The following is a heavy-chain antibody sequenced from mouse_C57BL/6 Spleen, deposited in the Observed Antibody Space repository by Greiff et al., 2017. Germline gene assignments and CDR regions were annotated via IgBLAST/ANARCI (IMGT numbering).Heavy chain of an antibody. CDR3: ARSSDYYGSSYVDY. Sequence: QVQLQQSGPELVKPGASVKISCKASGYAFSSSWMNWVKQRPGKGLAWIGRLYPGDGDTNYNGKFKGKATLTADKSSSTAYMQLSSLTSEDSAVYFCARSSDYYGSSYVDYWGQGTTLTVAS. J-gene: IGHJ2*01. V-gene: IGHV1-82*01. CDR1: GYAFSSSW. D-gene: IGHD1-1*01. CDR2: LYPGDGDT.